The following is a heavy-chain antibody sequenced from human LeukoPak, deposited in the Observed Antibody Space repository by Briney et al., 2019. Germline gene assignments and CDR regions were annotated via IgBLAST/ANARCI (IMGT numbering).Heavy chain of an antibody. Sequence: GGSLRLSCTASGFTFSTYSMNWVRQAPGKGLEWVSSISSSSIHIYYADSVQGRFTISRDNAKNSLYLQMNSLRAEDTAVYYCARRAGAYSHPYDYWGQGTLVTVSS. CDR2: ISSSSIHI. CDR1: GFTFSTYS. CDR3: ARRAGAYSHPYDY. D-gene: IGHD4/OR15-4a*01. J-gene: IGHJ4*02. V-gene: IGHV3-21*04.